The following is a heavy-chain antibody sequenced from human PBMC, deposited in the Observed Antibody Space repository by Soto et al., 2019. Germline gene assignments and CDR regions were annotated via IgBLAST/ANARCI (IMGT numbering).Heavy chain of an antibody. CDR1: GFSLSTSGVG. CDR2: IYWDDDK. D-gene: IGHD6-19*01. Sequence: QITLKESGPTLVKPTQTLTLTCTFSGFSLSTSGVGVGWIRQPPGKALEWLALIYWDDDKRYSPSLKSRLTITKDTSKIQVVLTMTNIDPVDTATYYCARASVAGNYYYYGMDVWGQGTTVTVSS. V-gene: IGHV2-5*02. CDR3: ARASVAGNYYYYGMDV. J-gene: IGHJ6*02.